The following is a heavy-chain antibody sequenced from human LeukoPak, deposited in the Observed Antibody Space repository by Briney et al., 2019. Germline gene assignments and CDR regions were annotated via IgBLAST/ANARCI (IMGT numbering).Heavy chain of an antibody. CDR1: GGSFSGYY. CDR2: INHSGST. Sequence: TSETLSLTCAVYGGSFSGYYWSWIRQPPGKGLEWIGEINHSGSTNYNPSLKSRVTISVDTSKNQFSLKLSSVTAADTAVYYCALIAAAGRFDPWGQGTLVTVSS. V-gene: IGHV4-34*01. CDR3: ALIAAAGRFDP. D-gene: IGHD6-13*01. J-gene: IGHJ5*02.